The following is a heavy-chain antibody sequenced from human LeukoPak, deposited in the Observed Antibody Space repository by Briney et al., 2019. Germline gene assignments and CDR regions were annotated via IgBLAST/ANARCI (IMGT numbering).Heavy chain of an antibody. J-gene: IGHJ4*02. CDR3: ARGSKEDGYPWGDY. Sequence: SVKVSCKASGGTFSSYAISWVRQAPGQGLEWMGGIIPIFGTANYAQKFQGRVTTTADESTSTAYMELSSLRSEDTAVYYCARGSKEDGYPWGDYWGQGTLVTVSS. CDR2: IIPIFGTA. D-gene: IGHD5-24*01. CDR1: GGTFSSYA. V-gene: IGHV1-69*13.